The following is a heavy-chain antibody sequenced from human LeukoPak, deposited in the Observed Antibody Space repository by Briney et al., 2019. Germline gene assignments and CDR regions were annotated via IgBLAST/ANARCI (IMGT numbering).Heavy chain of an antibody. D-gene: IGHD4-17*01. CDR2: ISRGANTT. J-gene: IGHJ4*02. Sequence: GGSLRLSCAASGFTFSSYAMNWVRQAPGKGLEWVSAISRGANTTYYADSVKGRFTISRDNSKNTLYLQMNSLRAEDTAVYYCAKDRVSAVTTPIDYWGQGTLVTVSS. CDR3: AKDRVSAVTTPIDY. CDR1: GFTFSSYA. V-gene: IGHV3-23*01.